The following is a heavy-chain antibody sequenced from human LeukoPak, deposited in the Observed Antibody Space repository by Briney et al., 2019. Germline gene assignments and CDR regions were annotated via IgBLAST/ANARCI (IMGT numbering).Heavy chain of an antibody. CDR3: ARYGHSPFFDY. CDR2: INPSGGST. V-gene: IGHV1-46*01. J-gene: IGHJ4*02. Sequence: ASVKVSCKASGYTFTDYYMHWVQQAPRQGLEWMGIINPSGGSTTNAQKFQGRVIMTRDMSTSTVYMELSSLRSEDTAVYFCARYGHSPFFDYWGQGTLVIVSS. D-gene: IGHD4-17*01. CDR1: GYTFTDYY.